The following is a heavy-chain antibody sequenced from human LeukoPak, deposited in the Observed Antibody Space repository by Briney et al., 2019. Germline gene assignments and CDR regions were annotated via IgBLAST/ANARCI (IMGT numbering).Heavy chain of an antibody. J-gene: IGHJ4*02. CDR2: ISGSADTT. CDR1: GFTFSSYA. D-gene: IGHD4-17*01. CDR3: ARGRFYGDYRGYFDY. Sequence: GGSLRLSCAASGFTFSSYAMSWVRQAPGKGLEWVSCISGSADTTYYADSVKGRFTISSDSSKNTLFLQMNSLRAEDTAVYYCARGRFYGDYRGYFDYWGQGTLVTVSS. V-gene: IGHV3-23*01.